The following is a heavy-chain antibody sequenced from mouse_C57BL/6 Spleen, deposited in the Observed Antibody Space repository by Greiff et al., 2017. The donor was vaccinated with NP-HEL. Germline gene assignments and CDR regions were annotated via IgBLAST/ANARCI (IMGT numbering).Heavy chain of an antibody. D-gene: IGHD1-1*01. J-gene: IGHJ2*01. CDR2: IDPSDSYT. Sequence: VQLQQSGAELVMPGASVKLSCKASGYTFTSYWMHWVKQRPGQGLEWIGEIDPSDSYTNYNQKFKGKSTLTVDKSSSTAYMQLSSLTSEDSAVYYCARVCLITPYYFDYWGQGTTLTVSS. V-gene: IGHV1-69*01. CDR3: ARVCLITPYYFDY. CDR1: GYTFTSYW.